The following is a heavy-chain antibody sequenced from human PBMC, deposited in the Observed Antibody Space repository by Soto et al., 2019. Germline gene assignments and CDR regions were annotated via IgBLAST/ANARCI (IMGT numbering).Heavy chain of an antibody. CDR1: GGSISSSSYY. D-gene: IGHD6-13*01. V-gene: IGHV4-39*01. CDR3: ARPTSGIAAAGNGDQRGDY. J-gene: IGHJ4*02. CDR2: IYYSGST. Sequence: QLQLQESGPGLVKPSETLSLTCTVSGGSISSSSYYWGWIRQPPGKGLEWIGSIYYSGSTYYNPSLRNPVTLSVDTSKHQFSLKLSSVTAADTAVYYCARPTSGIAAAGNGDQRGDYWGQGTLVTVSS.